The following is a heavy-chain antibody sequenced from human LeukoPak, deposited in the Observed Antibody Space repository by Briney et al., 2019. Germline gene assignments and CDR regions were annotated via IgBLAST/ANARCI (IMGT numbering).Heavy chain of an antibody. Sequence: GSLRLSCTASGFPFSDYYMNWVRPAPGKGLEWISYIRNSGSATYYADSVEGRLTISRDNAKNSLYLQMNSLRPEDTAMYYCTRGAEVSGYPVFQHWGQGALVTVSS. CDR2: IRNSGSAT. V-gene: IGHV3-11*01. CDR3: TRGAEVSGYPVFQH. CDR1: GFPFSDYY. J-gene: IGHJ4*02. D-gene: IGHD3-22*01.